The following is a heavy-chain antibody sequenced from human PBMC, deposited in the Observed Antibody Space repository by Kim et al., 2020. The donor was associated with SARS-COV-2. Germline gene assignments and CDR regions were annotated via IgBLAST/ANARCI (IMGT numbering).Heavy chain of an antibody. D-gene: IGHD5-18*01. CDR2: ITTSGDAT. J-gene: IGHJ6*02. Sequence: GGSLRLSCAASGFTFSNFGMSWVRQAPGQGLEWVSSITTSGDATWYAGSVKGRFTISRDNSKNTLYMQMNSLRAEDTAVYYCATQRRNMYVWGQGTTVTVSS. CDR3: ATQRRNMYV. V-gene: IGHV3-23*01. CDR1: GFTFSNFG.